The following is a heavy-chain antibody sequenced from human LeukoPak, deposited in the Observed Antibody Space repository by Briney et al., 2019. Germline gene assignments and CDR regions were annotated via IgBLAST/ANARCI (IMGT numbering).Heavy chain of an antibody. D-gene: IGHD1-14*01. J-gene: IGHJ4*02. CDR1: GFTFSGHW. Sequence: GGSLRLSCAASGFTFSGHWMSWVRQAPGKGLEWVANINQGGSDKYYVDSVKGRFTISRDNANNLLYLQMNSLRGEDTAVYYCTRDRTRAEDDWGQGTLVTVSS. CDR2: INQGGSDK. CDR3: TRDRTRAEDD. V-gene: IGHV3-7*01.